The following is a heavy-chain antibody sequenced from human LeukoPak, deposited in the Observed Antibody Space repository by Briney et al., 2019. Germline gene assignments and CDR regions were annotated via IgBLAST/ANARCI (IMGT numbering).Heavy chain of an antibody. D-gene: IGHD2-15*01. CDR2: IIPIFGTA. CDR1: GGTFSSYA. V-gene: IGHV1-69*05. J-gene: IGHJ4*02. Sequence: ASVKVSCKASGGTFSSYAISWVRQAPGQGLEWMGGIIPIFGTANYAQKFQGRVTITTDDSTSTAYMELSSLRSEDTAVYYCASTFVGYCSGGSCYHITTSWYYFDYWGQGTLVTVSS. CDR3: ASTFVGYCSGGSCYHITTSWYYFDY.